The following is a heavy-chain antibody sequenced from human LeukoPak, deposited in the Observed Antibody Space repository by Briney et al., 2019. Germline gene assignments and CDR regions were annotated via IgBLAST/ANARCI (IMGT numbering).Heavy chain of an antibody. CDR3: ARVYDYDSSAKRYYFDY. CDR2: INRDGSGT. CDR1: GFTFSTYW. Sequence: GGSLRLSCAASGFTFSTYWMHWVRQAPGKGLVWVSHINRDGSGTTYADSVKGRFTISRDNAKNTLYLQMNRLRTEDTSVYYCARVYDYDSSAKRYYFDYWGQGTLVTVSS. V-gene: IGHV3-74*01. J-gene: IGHJ4*02. D-gene: IGHD3-22*01.